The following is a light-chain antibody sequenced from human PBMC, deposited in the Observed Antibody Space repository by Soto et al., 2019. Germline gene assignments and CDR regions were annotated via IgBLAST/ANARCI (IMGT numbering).Light chain of an antibody. V-gene: IGKV3-15*01. CDR3: QQYDSWPMT. J-gene: IGKJ1*01. Sequence: EIVLTQSPATLSLSPGERATLSCRASQSVSSYLAWYQQKLGQAPRLLIDGASTRATVIPARFSGSGSGTEFTLAISSLQSEDFALYYCQQYDSWPMTFGQGTKVDIK. CDR2: GAS. CDR1: QSVSSY.